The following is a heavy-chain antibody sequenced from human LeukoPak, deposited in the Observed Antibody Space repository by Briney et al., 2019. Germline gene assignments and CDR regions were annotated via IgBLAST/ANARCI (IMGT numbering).Heavy chain of an antibody. CDR2: IYYSVST. CDR1: GGSISSSSYY. V-gene: IGHV4-39*07. Sequence: PSETLSLTCTVSGGSISSSSYYWGWIRQPPGKGLEWIGSIYYSVSTYYNPSLKSRVTISVDTSKNQFSLKLSSVTAADTAVYYCARVVVGATIPHYWGQGTLVTVSS. CDR3: ARVVVGATIPHY. D-gene: IGHD1-26*01. J-gene: IGHJ4*02.